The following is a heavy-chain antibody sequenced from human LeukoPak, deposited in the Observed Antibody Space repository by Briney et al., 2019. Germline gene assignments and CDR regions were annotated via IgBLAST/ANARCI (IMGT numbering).Heavy chain of an antibody. Sequence: GGSLRLSCAASGFTFSSYSMNWVRQAPGKGLEWVSSISSSSSYIYYADSVKGRFTISRDNAKNSLYLQMNSLRAEDTAVYYCARDSRLIVGATSGLSDYWGQGTLVTVSS. V-gene: IGHV3-21*04. CDR3: ARDSRLIVGATSGLSDY. J-gene: IGHJ4*02. D-gene: IGHD1-26*01. CDR2: ISSSSSYI. CDR1: GFTFSSYS.